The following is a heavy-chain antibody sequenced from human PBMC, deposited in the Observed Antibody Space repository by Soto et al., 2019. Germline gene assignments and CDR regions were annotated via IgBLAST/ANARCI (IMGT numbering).Heavy chain of an antibody. CDR3: ARAWVVVTAPDY. CDR2: INAGNGNT. Sequence: QVQLVQSGAEEKKPGASVKVSCKASGYTFTGYAMHWVRQAPGQRLEWMGWINAGNGNTKYSQKFQGRVTITRDTYASTAYMELSSLRSEDTAVYYCARAWVVVTAPDYWGQGTLVTVSS. V-gene: IGHV1-3*05. CDR1: GYTFTGYA. D-gene: IGHD2-21*02. J-gene: IGHJ4*02.